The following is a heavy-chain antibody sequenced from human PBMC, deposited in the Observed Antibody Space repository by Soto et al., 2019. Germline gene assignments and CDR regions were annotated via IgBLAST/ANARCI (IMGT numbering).Heavy chain of an antibody. CDR1: GFTFDDYA. CDR3: AKEPRGAVAGSFDY. V-gene: IGHV3-9*01. Sequence: GGSLRLSCAASGFTFDDYAMHWVRQAPGKGLEWVSGISWNSGSIGYADSVKGRFTISRDNAKNSLYLQMNSLRAEDTALYYCAKEPRGAVAGSFDYWGQGTLVTVSS. J-gene: IGHJ4*02. CDR2: ISWNSGSI. D-gene: IGHD6-19*01.